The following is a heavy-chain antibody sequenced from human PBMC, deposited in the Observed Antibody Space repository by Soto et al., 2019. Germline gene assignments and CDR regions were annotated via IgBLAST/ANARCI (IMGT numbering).Heavy chain of an antibody. V-gene: IGHV3-30-3*01. CDR1: GFTFSSYA. CDR3: ARAFRGDSSSSWAYYYGMDV. Sequence: QVQLVESGGGVVQPGRSLRLSCAASGFTFSSYAMHWVRQAPGKGLEWVAVISYDGSNKYYADSVKGRFTISRDNSKNTLYLQMNSLRAEDTAVYYCARAFRGDSSSSWAYYYGMDVWGQGTTITVSS. CDR2: ISYDGSNK. D-gene: IGHD6-6*01. J-gene: IGHJ6*02.